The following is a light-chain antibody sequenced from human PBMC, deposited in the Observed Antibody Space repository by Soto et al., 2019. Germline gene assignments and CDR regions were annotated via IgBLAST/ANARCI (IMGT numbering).Light chain of an antibody. CDR1: QSVRSNY. CDR2: GAS. Sequence: EIVLTQSPGTLSLSPGERATLSCRASQSVRSNYLAWYQQKPGQAPSLLIYGASSRATGIPDRFSGSGSGTNFTLLISSMQPADDAAYYCQQHGNRRPLSFGGGTKVEIK. J-gene: IGKJ4*01. CDR3: QQHGNRRPLS. V-gene: IGKV3-20*01.